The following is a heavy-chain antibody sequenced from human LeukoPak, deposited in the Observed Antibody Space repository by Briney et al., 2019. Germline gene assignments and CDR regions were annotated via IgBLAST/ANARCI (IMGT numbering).Heavy chain of an antibody. Sequence: SETLSLTCTVSGYSISSGYYWGWIRQPPGKGLEWIGSIYHSGSTYYNPSLKSRVTISVDTSKNKFPLKLSSVPAADTAVYYCARTTEGGYTYGYFYYYYMDVWGKGTTVTISS. CDR1: GYSISSGYY. CDR3: ARTTEGGYTYGYFYYYYMDV. J-gene: IGHJ6*03. V-gene: IGHV4-38-2*02. D-gene: IGHD5-18*01. CDR2: IYHSGST.